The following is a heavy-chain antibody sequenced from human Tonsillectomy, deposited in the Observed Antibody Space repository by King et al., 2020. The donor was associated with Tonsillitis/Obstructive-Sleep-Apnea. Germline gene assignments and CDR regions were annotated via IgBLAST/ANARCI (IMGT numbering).Heavy chain of an antibody. CDR2: ISSSSSYT. CDR1: GFTFSDYY. Sequence: VQLVESGGGLVKPGGSLRLSCAASGFTFSDYYMSWIRQAPGKGLAWGSYISSSSSYTNYADSVKGRFPISRDNAKNSLYLQMNSLRAEDTAVYYCARVIRGTSHVNIVATILHRAQIRGWFDPWGQGTLVTVSS. CDR3: ARVIRGTSHVNIVATILHRAQIRGWFDP. D-gene: IGHD5-12*01. J-gene: IGHJ5*02. V-gene: IGHV3-11*05.